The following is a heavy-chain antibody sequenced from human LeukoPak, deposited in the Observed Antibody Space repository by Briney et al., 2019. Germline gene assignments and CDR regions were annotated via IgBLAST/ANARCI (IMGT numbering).Heavy chain of an antibody. CDR3: ARGGREWLRKYYFDY. Sequence: GESLKISCKGSGYSFTSYWIGWVRQMPGKGLEWMGIIYPGDSDTRYSPSFQGQVTISADKSISTAYLQWSSLKASDTAMYYCARGGREWLRKYYFDYWGQGTLVTVSS. D-gene: IGHD5-12*01. CDR1: GYSFTSYW. CDR2: IYPGDSDT. V-gene: IGHV5-51*01. J-gene: IGHJ4*02.